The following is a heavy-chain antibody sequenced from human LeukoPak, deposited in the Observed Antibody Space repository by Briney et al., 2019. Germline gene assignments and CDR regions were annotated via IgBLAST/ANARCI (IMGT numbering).Heavy chain of an antibody. CDR1: GFTFSSYW. D-gene: IGHD2-8*02. V-gene: IGHV3-74*01. CDR3: ARVLTGSWDWFDP. J-gene: IGHJ5*02. CDR2: INSDGSST. Sequence: PGRSLRLSCAASGFTFSSYWMHWVRQAPGKGLVWVSRINSDGSSTSYADSVKGRFTISRDNAKNTLYLQMSSLRAEDTAVYYCARVLTGSWDWFDPWGQGTLVTVSS.